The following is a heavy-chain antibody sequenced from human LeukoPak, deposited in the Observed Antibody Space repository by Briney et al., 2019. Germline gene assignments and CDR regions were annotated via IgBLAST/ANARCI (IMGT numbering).Heavy chain of an antibody. Sequence: GGSLRLSCAASGFTFSSYWMHWVRQAPGKWPVWVSRINSDGSSTSYADSVKGRFTISRDNAKNTLYLQMNSLRAEDTAVYYCASTNRLDYWGQGTLVTVSS. CDR2: INSDGSST. D-gene: IGHD2/OR15-2a*01. CDR1: GFTFSSYW. J-gene: IGHJ4*02. V-gene: IGHV3-74*01. CDR3: ASTNRLDY.